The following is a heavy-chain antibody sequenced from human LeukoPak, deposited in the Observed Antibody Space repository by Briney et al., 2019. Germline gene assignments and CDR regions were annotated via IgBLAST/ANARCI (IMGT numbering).Heavy chain of an antibody. J-gene: IGHJ3*02. CDR1: GGSISGYY. CDR3: ASRWFGELNDAFDI. D-gene: IGHD3-10*01. CDR2: IYYSGST. V-gene: IGHV4-31*03. Sequence: PSETLSLTCTVSGGSISGYYWSWIRQHPGKGLEWIGYIYYSGSTYYNPSLKSRVTISVDTSKNQFSLKLSSVTAADTAVYYCASRWFGELNDAFDIWGQGTMVTVSS.